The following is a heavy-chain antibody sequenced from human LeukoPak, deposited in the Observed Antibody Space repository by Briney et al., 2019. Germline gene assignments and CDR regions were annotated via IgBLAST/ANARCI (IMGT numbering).Heavy chain of an antibody. V-gene: IGHV3-53*01. J-gene: IGHJ4*02. CDR3: ARARDGSSSYGVLGY. CDR2: IYSGGST. CDR1: GFTVSSNY. Sequence: PGGSLRLSCAASGFTVSSNYMSWVRQAPGKGLEWVSVIYSGGSTYYADSVKGRFTISRDSSKNTLYLQMNSLRAEDTAVYYCARARDGSSSYGVLGYWGQGTLVTVSS. D-gene: IGHD6-13*01.